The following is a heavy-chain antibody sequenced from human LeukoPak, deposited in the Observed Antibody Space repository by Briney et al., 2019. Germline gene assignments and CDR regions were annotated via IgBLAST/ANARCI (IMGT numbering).Heavy chain of an antibody. J-gene: IGHJ6*03. CDR1: GGSFSGYY. V-gene: IGHV4-34*01. CDR3: ARGRQNVTMIVVVMTAVSYYLDI. D-gene: IGHD3-22*01. CDR2: MNPSGST. Sequence: SETLSLTCAVYGGSFSGYYWTWIRQTPEKGLEWIGEMNPSGSTNYNPSLKSRVTISVDTSKNQFSLELSSVTAADTAVYYCARGRQNVTMIVVVMTAVSYYLDIWGKGTTVTVS.